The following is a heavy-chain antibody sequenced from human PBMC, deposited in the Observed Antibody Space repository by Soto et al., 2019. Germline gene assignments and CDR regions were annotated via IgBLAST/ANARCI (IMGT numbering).Heavy chain of an antibody. CDR3: VKDMGQAAVGIRYPYGLDV. V-gene: IGHV3-64D*06. J-gene: IGHJ6*02. Sequence: GGSLRLSCSGSGFTVSSFGMHWVRQAPGKGLEHVSTLSSNGIGTYYADSVKGRFTFSRDTSKNTLYLQMSSLRTEDTAVYYCVKDMGQAAVGIRYPYGLDVWGLGTTVTVS. CDR2: LSSNGIGT. CDR1: GFTVSSFG. D-gene: IGHD6-13*01.